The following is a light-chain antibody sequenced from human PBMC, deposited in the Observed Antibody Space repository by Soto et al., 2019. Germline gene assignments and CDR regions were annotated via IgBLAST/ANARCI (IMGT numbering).Light chain of an antibody. Sequence: EIVLTQSPGTLSLSPGDRASLSCRASQTVGSRYLAWYQQKPGQAPRLLMYGASNRATGIPNKFSATGSGTDFTLTIGRLEPEDFAVYYCQQYGSSPYTFGLGTKLEIK. CDR1: QTVGSRY. CDR2: GAS. V-gene: IGKV3-20*01. CDR3: QQYGSSPYT. J-gene: IGKJ2*01.